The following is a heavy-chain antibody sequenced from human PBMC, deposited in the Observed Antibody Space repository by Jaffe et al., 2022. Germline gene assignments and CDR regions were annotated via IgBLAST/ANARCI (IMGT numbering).Heavy chain of an antibody. Sequence: QITLKESGPTLVKPTQTLTLTCTFSGFSLSTSGVGVGWIRQPPGKALEWLALIYWNDDKRYSPSLKSRLTITKDTSKNQVVLTMTNMDPVDTATYYCAHRLDIRGYCTGGVCYSTQWDAFDIWGQGTMVTVSS. D-gene: IGHD2-8*02. V-gene: IGHV2-5*01. CDR1: GFSLSTSGVG. CDR3: AHRLDIRGYCTGGVCYSTQWDAFDI. J-gene: IGHJ3*02. CDR2: IYWNDDK.